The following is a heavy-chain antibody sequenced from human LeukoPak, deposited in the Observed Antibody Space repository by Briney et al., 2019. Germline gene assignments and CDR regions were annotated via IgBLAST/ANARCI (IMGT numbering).Heavy chain of an antibody. J-gene: IGHJ6*02. D-gene: IGHD6-13*01. CDR1: GGSFSGYY. V-gene: IGHV4-34*01. Sequence: PSETLSLTCAVYGGSFSGYYWSWIRQPPGKGLEWIGGINHSGSTDYNPSLKSRVTISVDTSKNQFSLKLSSVTAADTAVYYCARDRIAAAGTDGMDVWGQGTTVTVSS. CDR3: ARDRIAAAGTDGMDV. CDR2: INHSGST.